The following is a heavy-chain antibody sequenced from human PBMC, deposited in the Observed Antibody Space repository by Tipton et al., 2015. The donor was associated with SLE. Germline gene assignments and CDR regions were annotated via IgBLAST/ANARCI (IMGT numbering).Heavy chain of an antibody. D-gene: IGHD3-22*01. CDR2: MYSSGYA. Sequence: TLSLTCTVSGGSINSNSYNWGWIRQAPGKGLEWIGSMYSSGYAYYNPSLKSRVTISVDTSKNQFSLKLSSVTAADTAVYYCAGQDYYDSSGYYYWGQGTLVTVSS. CDR3: AGQDYYDSSGYYY. J-gene: IGHJ4*02. V-gene: IGHV4-39*07. CDR1: GGSINSNSYN.